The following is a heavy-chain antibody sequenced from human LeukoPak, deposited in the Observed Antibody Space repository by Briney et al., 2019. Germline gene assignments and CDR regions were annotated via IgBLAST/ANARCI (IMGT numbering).Heavy chain of an antibody. D-gene: IGHD3-10*01. CDR1: GGSISSYY. CDR2: IYYSGST. V-gene: IGHV4-59*01. J-gene: IGHJ4*02. Sequence: SETLSLTCTVSGGSISSYYWSWIRQPPGKGLEWIGYIYYSGSTNYNPSLKSRVTISVDTSKNQFSLKLSSVTAADTAVYYCARVVLLKFDYWGQGTLVTVSS. CDR3: ARVVLLKFDY.